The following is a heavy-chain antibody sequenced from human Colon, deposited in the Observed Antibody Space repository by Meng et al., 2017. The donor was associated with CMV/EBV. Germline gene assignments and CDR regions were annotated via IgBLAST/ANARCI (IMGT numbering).Heavy chain of an antibody. V-gene: IGHV6-1*01. D-gene: IGHD3-10*02. CDR2: AYYRSKWYY. CDR3: ARGRHNDGNYYVFDF. Sequence: VSTNSGAWHWLRQSPSRGLEWLGRAYYRSKWYYDYTVSVKSRMTINPDTSKNQFSLQLNSVTPDDTAVYFCARGRHNDGNYYVFDFWGQGSLVTVSS. CDR1: VSTNSGA. J-gene: IGHJ4*02.